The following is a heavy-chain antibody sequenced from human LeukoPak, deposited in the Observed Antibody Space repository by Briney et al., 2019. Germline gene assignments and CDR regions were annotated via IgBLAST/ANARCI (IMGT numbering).Heavy chain of an antibody. CDR1: GYSVNNGYQ. V-gene: IGHV4-38-2*02. J-gene: IGHJ5*02. D-gene: IGHD2-2*01. CDR3: ARDPRWLTPDCTSTSCYENYFDP. Sequence: SETLSLTCAVSGYSVNNGYQWAWIRQSPGRGLEWIGSIYHNGGAHYNPSLRSRVVISVDTSNNQFSLRLSTVTVADTAVYYCARDPRWLTPDCTSTSCYENYFDPWGRGTLVTVSS. CDR2: IYHNGGA.